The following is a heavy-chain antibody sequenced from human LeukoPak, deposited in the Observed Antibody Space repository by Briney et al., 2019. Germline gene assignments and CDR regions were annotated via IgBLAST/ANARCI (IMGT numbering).Heavy chain of an antibody. CDR3: AKAKPWMIVDY. CDR2: ISYDGSNK. V-gene: IGHV3-30*18. Sequence: GGSLRLSCAASGFTFSSYGMHWVRQAPGKGLEWVAVISYDGSNKYYADSVKGRFTISRDNSNNTLYLQMNSLRAEDTAVYYCAKAKPWMIVDYWGQGTLVTVSS. J-gene: IGHJ4*02. D-gene: IGHD3-22*01. CDR1: GFTFSSYG.